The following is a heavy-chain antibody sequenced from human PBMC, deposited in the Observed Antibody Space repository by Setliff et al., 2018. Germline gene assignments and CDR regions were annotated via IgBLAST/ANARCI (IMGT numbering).Heavy chain of an antibody. CDR2: ISPFNGNT. V-gene: IGHV1-18*01. Sequence: ASVKVSCKTSGYNFITTGISWVRQAPGQGPEWMGCISPFNGNTNYAQKFQDRVTMTIDSATTTAYMELKTLRSDDTAVYYCARGRGPDIVVTIPGDYWGQGTQVTVSS. D-gene: IGHD2-15*01. J-gene: IGHJ4*02. CDR3: ARGRGPDIVVTIPGDY. CDR1: GYNFITTG.